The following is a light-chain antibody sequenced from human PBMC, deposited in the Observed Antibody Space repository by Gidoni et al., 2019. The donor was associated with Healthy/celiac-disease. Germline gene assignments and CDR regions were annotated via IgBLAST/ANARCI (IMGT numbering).Light chain of an antibody. CDR1: QDISNY. Sequence: DTQCTHPPSSLSASVGDRVTITCQASQDISNYLNWYQQKPGKAPKLLIYDASNLETGVPSRFSGSGSGTDFTFTISSLQPEYIATYYCQQYDNLPLTFGGGTKVEIK. J-gene: IGKJ4*01. CDR2: DAS. CDR3: QQYDNLPLT. V-gene: IGKV1-33*01.